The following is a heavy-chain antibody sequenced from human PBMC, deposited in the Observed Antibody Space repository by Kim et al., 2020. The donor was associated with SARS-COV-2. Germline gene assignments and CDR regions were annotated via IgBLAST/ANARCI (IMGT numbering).Heavy chain of an antibody. V-gene: IGHV4-59*08. CDR1: GGSISSYY. CDR3: ARHGRVPAAISYYYYYMDV. J-gene: IGHJ6*03. Sequence: SETLSLTCTVSGGSISSYYWSWIRQPPGKGLEWIGYIYYSGSTNYNPSLKSRVTISVDTSKNQFSLKLSSVTAADTAVYYCARHGRVPAAISYYYYYMDVWGKGPAVTVSS. D-gene: IGHD2-2*01. CDR2: IYYSGST.